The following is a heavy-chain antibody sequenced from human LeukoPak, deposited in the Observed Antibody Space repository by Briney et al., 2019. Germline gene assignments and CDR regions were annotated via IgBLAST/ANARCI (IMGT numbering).Heavy chain of an antibody. CDR1: GGTFSSYA. D-gene: IGHD3-22*01. CDR2: IIPIFGTA. J-gene: IGHJ4*02. Sequence: SVKVSCKASGGTFSSYAISWVRQAPGQGLEWMGGIIPIFGTANYAQKFQGRVTITADKSTSTAYMELSSLRSEDTAVYYCAREHLPHYYDSSGYYSYFDYWGQGTLVTVSS. V-gene: IGHV1-69*06. CDR3: AREHLPHYYDSSGYYSYFDY.